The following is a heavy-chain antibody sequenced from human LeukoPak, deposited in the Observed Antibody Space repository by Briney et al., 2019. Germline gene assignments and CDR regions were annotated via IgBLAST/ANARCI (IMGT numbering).Heavy chain of an antibody. CDR1: GFTFSSYG. Sequence: PGGSLRLSCAASGFTFSSYGMHWVRQAPGKGLEWVAVISYDGSNKYYADSVKGRFTISRDNSKNTLYLQMNSLRAEDTAVYYCARSRPNDFWSGFDAFDIWGQGTMVTVSS. D-gene: IGHD3-3*01. J-gene: IGHJ3*02. V-gene: IGHV3-30*03. CDR2: ISYDGSNK. CDR3: ARSRPNDFWSGFDAFDI.